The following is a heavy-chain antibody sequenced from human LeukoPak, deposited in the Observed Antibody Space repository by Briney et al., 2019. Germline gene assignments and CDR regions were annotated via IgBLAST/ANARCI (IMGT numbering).Heavy chain of an antibody. D-gene: IGHD3-16*01. CDR2: VSGSGGST. CDR1: GFTFSTYA. Sequence: PGGSLRLSCAPSGFTFSTYAMTWVRQAPGKGLEWVSAVSGSGGSTYYADSVKGRFTISRHNSKNTLYLQMNSLRAEDTAVYYCAKSGGGYDRGGYYYYYMDVWGKGTTVTISS. J-gene: IGHJ6*03. CDR3: AKSGGGYDRGGYYYYYMDV. V-gene: IGHV3-23*01.